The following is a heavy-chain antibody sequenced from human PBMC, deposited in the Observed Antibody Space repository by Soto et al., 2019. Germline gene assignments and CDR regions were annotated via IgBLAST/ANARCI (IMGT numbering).Heavy chain of an antibody. D-gene: IGHD3-10*01. V-gene: IGHV3-48*03. CDR2: ISSSGSTT. J-gene: IGHJ3*01. CDR1: GFTFYTYE. CDR3: ATRSGGGGVFDF. Sequence: GGSLRLSCAASGFTFYTYEMNWVRQAPGKGLEWVSYISSSGSTTYYADSVKGRFTISRDNAKNSLYLQMNSLRAEDTAIYYCATRSGGGGVFDFWGQGTMDTVSS.